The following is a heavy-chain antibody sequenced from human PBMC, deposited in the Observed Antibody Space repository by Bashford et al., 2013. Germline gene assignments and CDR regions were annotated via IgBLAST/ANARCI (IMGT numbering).Heavy chain of an antibody. Sequence: SVKVSCKASGGAFSSYALSWVRQAPGQGLEWMGGILPIIGTPNYAQKFQGRVTMTRNTSISTAYMELSSLRSEDTAVYYCARGPYSSGWYADPASPHLTYWGQGTLVHRLL. CDR2: ILPIIGTP. CDR1: GGAFSSYA. J-gene: IGHJ4*02. V-gene: IGHV1-69*05. D-gene: IGHD6-19*01. CDR3: ARGPYSSGWYADPASPHLTY.